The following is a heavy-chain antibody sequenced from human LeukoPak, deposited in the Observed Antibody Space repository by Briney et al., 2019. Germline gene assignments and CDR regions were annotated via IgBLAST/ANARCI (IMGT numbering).Heavy chain of an antibody. D-gene: IGHD3-10*01. CDR1: GFTFSNYW. Sequence: GGSLRLSCAASGFTFSNYWMTWVRQAPGKGLEWVANIKEDGSEKYYVDSVKGRFTISRDSSENTLYLQMNSLRVEDTAVYYCARVGYYSSGPFSYFDYWGQGTLVTVSS. CDR3: ARVGYYSSGPFSYFDY. J-gene: IGHJ4*02. V-gene: IGHV3-7*02. CDR2: IKEDGSEK.